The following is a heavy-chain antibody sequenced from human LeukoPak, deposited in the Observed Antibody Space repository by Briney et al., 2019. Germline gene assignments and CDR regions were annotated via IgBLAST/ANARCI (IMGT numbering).Heavy chain of an antibody. CDR1: GFTFSSYS. CDR2: ISSSSSYI. V-gene: IGHV3-21*01. D-gene: IGHD3-22*01. Sequence: PGGSLRLSCAASGFTFSSYSMNWVRQAPGKGLEWVSSISSSSSYIYYADSVKGRFTISRDNAKNSLYLQMNSLGAEDTAVYYCATDLAYDSSGFLFDYWGQGTLVTVSS. J-gene: IGHJ4*02. CDR3: ATDLAYDSSGFLFDY.